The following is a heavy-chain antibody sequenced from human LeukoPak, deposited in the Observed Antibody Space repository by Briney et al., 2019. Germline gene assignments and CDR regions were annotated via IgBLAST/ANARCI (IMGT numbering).Heavy chain of an antibody. CDR2: ISAYNGNT. D-gene: IGHD6-13*01. CDR1: GYTFTSYG. Sequence: ASVKVSCKASGYTFTSYGISWVRQAPGQGLEWMGWISAYNGNTNYAQKLQGRVTMTTDTSTSTAYMELSRLRFDDTAVYYCARINSSRWYDFWGQGTLVTVSS. J-gene: IGHJ4*02. CDR3: ARINSSRWYDF. V-gene: IGHV1-18*01.